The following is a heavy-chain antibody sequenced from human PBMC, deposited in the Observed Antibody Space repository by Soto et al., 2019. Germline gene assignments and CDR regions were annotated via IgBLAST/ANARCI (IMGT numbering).Heavy chain of an antibody. CDR3: ARVGGVPADSYYYGMDV. V-gene: IGHV1-18*01. J-gene: IGHJ6*02. CDR1: GYTFTSYG. Sequence: ASVKVSCKASGYTFTSYGISWVRQAPGQGLEWMGWISAYNGNTNYAQKLQGRVTMTTDTSTSTAYMELRSLRSDDTAVYYCARVGGVPADSYYYGMDVWGQGTTVTVAS. CDR2: ISAYNGNT. D-gene: IGHD2-2*01.